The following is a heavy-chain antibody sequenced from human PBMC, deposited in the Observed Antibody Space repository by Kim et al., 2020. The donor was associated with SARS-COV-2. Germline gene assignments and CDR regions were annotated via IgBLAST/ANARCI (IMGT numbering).Heavy chain of an antibody. Sequence: SETLSLTCTVSGGSISSSSYYWGWIRQPPGKGLEWIGSIYYSGSTYYNPSLKSRVTISVDTSKNQFSLKLSSVTAADTAVYYCARHPIAVAGMRFDPWGQGTLVTVSS. CDR1: GGSISSSSYY. CDR2: IYYSGST. D-gene: IGHD6-19*01. CDR3: ARHPIAVAGMRFDP. V-gene: IGHV4-39*01. J-gene: IGHJ5*02.